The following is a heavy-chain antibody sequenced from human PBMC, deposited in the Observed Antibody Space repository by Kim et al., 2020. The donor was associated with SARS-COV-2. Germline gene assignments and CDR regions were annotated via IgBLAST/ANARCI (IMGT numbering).Heavy chain of an antibody. CDR2: ISSSSSYI. CDR3: ARDIAASPNWFDP. J-gene: IGHJ5*02. CDR1: GFTFSSYS. Sequence: GGSLRLSCAASGFTFSSYSMNWVRQAPGKGLEWVSSISSSSSYIYYADSVKGRFTISRDNAKNSLYLQMNSLRAEDTAVYYCARDIAASPNWFDPWGQGTLVTVSS. D-gene: IGHD6-6*01. V-gene: IGHV3-21*01.